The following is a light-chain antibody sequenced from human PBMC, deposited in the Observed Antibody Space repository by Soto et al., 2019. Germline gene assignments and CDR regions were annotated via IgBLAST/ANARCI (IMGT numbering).Light chain of an antibody. CDR1: QSVSMY. V-gene: IGKV3-11*01. J-gene: IGKJ5*01. CDR3: QQRRIWPPIT. CDR2: DAS. Sequence: TQSSYALAASVGCLVTITCRSSQSVSMYLAWYQQKPCQAPRLLIYDASNRATGIPARFSGSGSGTDFTLTISSLEPEDFAVYYCQQRRIWPPITFGQGTRLEIK.